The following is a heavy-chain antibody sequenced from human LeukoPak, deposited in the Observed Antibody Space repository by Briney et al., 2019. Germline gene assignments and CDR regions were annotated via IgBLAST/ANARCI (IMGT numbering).Heavy chain of an antibody. J-gene: IGHJ4*02. CDR2: INPNSGGT. Sequence: GASVKVSCKASGYTFTGYYLHWVRQAPGQGLEWMGGINPNSGGTNYALKFQGRVTMTRDTSISTAYMELSRLRFDDTAVYYCARDKRAGYSSGWYIFDYWGQGTLATVSS. V-gene: IGHV1-2*02. D-gene: IGHD6-19*01. CDR1: GYTFTGYY. CDR3: ARDKRAGYSSGWYIFDY.